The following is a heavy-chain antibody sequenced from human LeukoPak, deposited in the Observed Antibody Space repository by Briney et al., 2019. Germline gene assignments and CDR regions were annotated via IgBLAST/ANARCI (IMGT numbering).Heavy chain of an antibody. CDR1: GFTFSDYY. CDR2: ISSSGSTI. V-gene: IGHV3-11*01. D-gene: IGHD2-15*01. Sequence: GGSLRLSCAASGFTFSDYYMSWIRQAPGKGLEWVSYISSSGSTIYYADSVKGRFTISRDNAKNSLYLQMNSLRAEDTAVYYCAKGDFCDSGSCYYYYGMDVWGQGTTVTVSS. J-gene: IGHJ6*02. CDR3: AKGDFCDSGSCYYYYGMDV.